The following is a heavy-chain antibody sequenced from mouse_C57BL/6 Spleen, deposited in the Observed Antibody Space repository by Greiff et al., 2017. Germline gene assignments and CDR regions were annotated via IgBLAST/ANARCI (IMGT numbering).Heavy chain of an antibody. CDR1: GYAFSSYW. CDR2: IYPGDGDT. Sequence: VQLQQSGAELVKPGASVKISCKASGYAFSSYWMNWAKQRPGKGLEWIGQIYPGDGDTNYNGKFKGKATLTADKSSSTAYMQLSSLTSEDSAVYFCARGPLTPFDYWGQGTTLTVSS. J-gene: IGHJ2*01. CDR3: ARGPLTPFDY. V-gene: IGHV1-80*01.